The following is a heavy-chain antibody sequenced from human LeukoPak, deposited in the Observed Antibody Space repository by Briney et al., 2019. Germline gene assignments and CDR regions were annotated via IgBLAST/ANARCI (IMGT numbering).Heavy chain of an antibody. Sequence: PSQTLSLTCAVSGGSISSGGYSWSWIRQPPGKGLEWIGYIYYSGSTYYNPSPKSRVTISVDTSKNHFSLKLSSVTAADTAVYYCARDENGYVWGSFRAWGQGTLVTVSS. V-gene: IGHV4-30-4*07. CDR3: ARDENGYVWGSFRA. CDR1: GGSISSGGYS. D-gene: IGHD3-16*02. CDR2: IYYSGST. J-gene: IGHJ5*02.